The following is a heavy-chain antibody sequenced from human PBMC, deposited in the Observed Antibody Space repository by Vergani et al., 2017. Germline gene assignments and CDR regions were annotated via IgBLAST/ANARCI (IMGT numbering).Heavy chain of an antibody. CDR2: INHSGST. D-gene: IGHD2-15*01. Sequence: QVQLQQWGAGLLKPSETLSLTCAVYGGSFSGYYWSWIRQPPGKGLEWIGEINHSGSTNYNPSLKSRVTISVDPSKNQFSLKLSSVTAADTAVYYCAGYCSGGSCYNGFDYWGQGTLVTVSS. V-gene: IGHV4-34*01. J-gene: IGHJ4*02. CDR1: GGSFSGYY. CDR3: AGYCSGGSCYNGFDY.